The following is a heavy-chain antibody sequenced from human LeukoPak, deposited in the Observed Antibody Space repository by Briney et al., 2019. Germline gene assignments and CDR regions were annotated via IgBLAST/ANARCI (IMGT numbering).Heavy chain of an antibody. D-gene: IGHD4-17*01. V-gene: IGHV3-21*01. CDR3: ARDYYGDYLFDY. J-gene: IGHJ4*02. CDR2: ISSSSSYI. CDR1: GFTFTSYS. Sequence: PGGSLRLSCAASGFTFTSYSMNWVRQAPGKGLEWVSSISSSSSYIYYADSVKGRFTISRDNVKNSLYLQMNSLRAEDTAVYYCARDYYGDYLFDYWGQGTLVTVSS.